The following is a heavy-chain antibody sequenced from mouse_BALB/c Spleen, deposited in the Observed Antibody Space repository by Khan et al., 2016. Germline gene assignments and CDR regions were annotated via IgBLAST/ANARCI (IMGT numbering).Heavy chain of an antibody. CDR1: GYTFTDYE. V-gene: IGHV1-15*01. Sequence: QVQLKESGAELVRPGASVTLSCKASGYTFTDYEIHWVKQTPVQGLEWIGAIDPETDNTAYNPMFKGKATLTADTSSNTAYMELRSLTSEDSAVYYSLLLRSRHWYFDGWGAGTTVTVSS. D-gene: IGHD1-1*01. J-gene: IGHJ1*01. CDR3: LLLRSRHWYFDG. CDR2: IDPETDNT.